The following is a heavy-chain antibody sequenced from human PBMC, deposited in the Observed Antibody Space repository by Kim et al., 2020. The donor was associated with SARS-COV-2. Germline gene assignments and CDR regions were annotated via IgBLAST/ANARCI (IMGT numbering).Heavy chain of an antibody. V-gene: IGHV3-11*06. J-gene: IGHJ4*02. CDR1: GFTFSDYY. CDR2: ISSSSSYT. Sequence: GGSLRLSCAASGFTFSDYYMSWIRQAPGKGLEWVSYISSSSSYTNYADSVKGRFTISRDNAKNSLYLQMNSLRAEDTAVYYCARGTVATIGLAYFDYWGQGTLVTVSS. D-gene: IGHD5-12*01. CDR3: ARGTVATIGLAYFDY.